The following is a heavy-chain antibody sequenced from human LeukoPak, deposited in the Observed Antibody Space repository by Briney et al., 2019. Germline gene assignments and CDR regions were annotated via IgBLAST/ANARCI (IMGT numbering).Heavy chain of an antibody. CDR2: IRYDGSNK. CDR1: GFTFSSYG. CDR3: AKDGAVGTTTYFQH. V-gene: IGHV3-30*02. Sequence: AGGSLRLSCAASGFTFSSYGMHWVRQAPGKGLEWVAFIRYDGSNKYYADSVKGRFTISRDNSKNTLYLQMNSLRAEDTAVYYCAKDGAVGTTTYFQHWGQGTLDTVS. J-gene: IGHJ1*01. D-gene: IGHD1-26*01.